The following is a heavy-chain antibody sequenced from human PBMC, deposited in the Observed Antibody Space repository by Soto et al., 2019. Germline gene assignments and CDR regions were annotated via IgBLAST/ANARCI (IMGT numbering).Heavy chain of an antibody. Sequence: PGGSLRLSCAASGFTFSSYSMNWVRQAPGKGLEWVSSISSSSSYIYYADSVKGRFTISRDNAKNSLYLQMNSLRAEDTAVYYCAKSENFYDSSGSDLGHRFAYRGQRTQVTVSS. CDR1: GFTFSSYS. V-gene: IGHV3-21*01. D-gene: IGHD3-22*01. CDR2: ISSSSSYI. J-gene: IGHJ4*02. CDR3: AKSENFYDSSGSDLGHRFAY.